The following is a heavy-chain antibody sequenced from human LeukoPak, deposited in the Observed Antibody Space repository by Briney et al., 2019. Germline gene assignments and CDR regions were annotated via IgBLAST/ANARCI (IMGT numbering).Heavy chain of an antibody. CDR3: AKYYYDSSGYYRSIDY. D-gene: IGHD3-22*01. CDR1: GFTVSSNY. Sequence: GGSLRLSCAVSGFTVSSNYMSWVRQAPGKGLEWVSFIYSGGTTYYADSVRGRFTISRDNSKNTLYLQMNSLRAEDTAVYYCAKYYYDSSGYYRSIDYWGQGTLVTVSS. CDR2: IYSGGTT. J-gene: IGHJ4*02. V-gene: IGHV3-53*05.